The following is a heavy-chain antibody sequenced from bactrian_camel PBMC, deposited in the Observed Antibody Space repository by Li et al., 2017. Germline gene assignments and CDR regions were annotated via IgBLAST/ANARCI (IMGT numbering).Heavy chain of an antibody. CDR1: ESTFSNYG. CDR3: ATSWVADSDYVPAENY. Sequence: VQLVESGGDLVQPGGSLRLACTASESTFSNYGMSWVRQAAGKGLEWVSANNSGGSSPYYADSVKGRFTISRDNAKSTLYLQLNSLKSEDTALYYCATSWVADSDYVPAENYWGQGTQVTVS. V-gene: IGHV3S40*01. J-gene: IGHJ4*01. CDR2: NNSGGSSP. D-gene: IGHD4*01.